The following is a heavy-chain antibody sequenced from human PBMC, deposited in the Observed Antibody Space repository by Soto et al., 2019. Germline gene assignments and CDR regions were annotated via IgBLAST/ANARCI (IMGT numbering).Heavy chain of an antibody. D-gene: IGHD6-13*01. Sequence: GGSLRLSCAASGFTFRNYGMNWVRQAPWKGLEWVSYIGLGGSTKYYADSVEGRFTISRDNAKNSLYLQMNSLRAEDTAVYYCARDAAAGRNRFDYWGQGTLITVSS. CDR3: ARDAAAGRNRFDY. J-gene: IGHJ4*02. CDR2: IGLGGSTK. CDR1: GFTFRNYG. V-gene: IGHV3-48*01.